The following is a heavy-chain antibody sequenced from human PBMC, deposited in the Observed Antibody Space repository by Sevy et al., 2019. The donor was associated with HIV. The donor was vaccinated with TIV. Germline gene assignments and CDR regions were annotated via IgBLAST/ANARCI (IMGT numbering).Heavy chain of an antibody. CDR2: IIPIFGTA. V-gene: IGHV1-69*13. Sequence: ASVKVSCKVSEYTLNQLAMHWVRQPPGKGLEWMGGIIPIFGTANYAQKFQGRVTITADESTSTAYMELSSLRSEDTAVYYCARHDSSGYFHFDYWGQGTLVTVSS. CDR1: EYTLNQLA. CDR3: ARHDSSGYFHFDY. D-gene: IGHD3-22*01. J-gene: IGHJ4*02.